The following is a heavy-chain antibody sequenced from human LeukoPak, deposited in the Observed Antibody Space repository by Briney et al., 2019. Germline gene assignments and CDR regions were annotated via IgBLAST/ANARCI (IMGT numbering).Heavy chain of an antibody. CDR2: IYYSGST. CDR1: SGSISSYY. J-gene: IGHJ4*02. Sequence: PSETLSLTCTVSSGSISSYYWSWIRQPPGKGLEWIGYIYYSGSTYYNPSLRSRVTISVDTSKNQFSLKLSSVTAADTAVYFCARQVHRSRWYDYWGQGTLVTVSS. D-gene: IGHD6-13*01. CDR3: ARQVHRSRWYDY. V-gene: IGHV4-59*04.